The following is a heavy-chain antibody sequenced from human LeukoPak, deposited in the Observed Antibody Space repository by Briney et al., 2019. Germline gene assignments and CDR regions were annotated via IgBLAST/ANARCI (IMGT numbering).Heavy chain of an antibody. D-gene: IGHD3-22*01. CDR1: GFTFDDYD. V-gene: IGHV3-20*04. J-gene: IGHJ4*02. Sequence: GGSLRLSCAASGFTFDDYDMAWVRQAPGKGLEWVSGINWNGGRTNYADSVRGRFTVSRDNTKNSLYLQMNSLRAEDTALYYCAKCSYYDSSGSYVDYWGQGTLVTVAS. CDR3: AKCSYYDSSGSYVDY. CDR2: INWNGGRT.